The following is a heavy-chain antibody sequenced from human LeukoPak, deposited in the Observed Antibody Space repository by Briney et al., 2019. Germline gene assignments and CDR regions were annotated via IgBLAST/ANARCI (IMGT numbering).Heavy chain of an antibody. Sequence: ASVKVSYKASGGTFSSYTISWVRQAPGQGLEWMGRIIPILGIANYAQKFQGRVTITADKSTSTAYMELSSLRSEDTAVYCCARDLCSSTSCSIDDAFDIWGQGTMVTVSS. CDR2: IIPILGIA. CDR3: ARDLCSSTSCSIDDAFDI. D-gene: IGHD2-2*01. V-gene: IGHV1-69*04. J-gene: IGHJ3*02. CDR1: GGTFSSYT.